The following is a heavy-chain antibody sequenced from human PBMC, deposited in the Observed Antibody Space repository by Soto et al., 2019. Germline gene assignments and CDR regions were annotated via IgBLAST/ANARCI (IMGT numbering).Heavy chain of an antibody. CDR3: ARDGANISSWYFDL. V-gene: IGHV3-11*06. CDR2: IGSSDGYK. J-gene: IGHJ2*01. D-gene: IGHD6-13*01. Sequence: GLLRHLYTAAEVTFRDYDMNWVRQNPGKGLEWISYIGSSDGYKSYADSVKGRFTVSRDNAKNSLYLQMNSLRAEDTAIYYCARDGANISSWYFDLLGRG. CDR1: EVTFRDYD.